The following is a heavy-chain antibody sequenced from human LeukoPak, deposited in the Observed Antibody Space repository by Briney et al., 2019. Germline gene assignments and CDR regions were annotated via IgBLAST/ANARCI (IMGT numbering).Heavy chain of an antibody. V-gene: IGHV1-2*02. J-gene: IGHJ4*02. D-gene: IGHD2-2*01. CDR3: ARGYCSSTSCPQNY. Sequence: ASVKVSCKASGYTFTGYYMHWVRQAPGLGLEWMGWINPNSGGTNYAQKFQGRVTMTRDTSISTAYMELSRLRSDDTAVYYCARGYCSSTSCPQNYWGQGTLVTVSS. CDR2: INPNSGGT. CDR1: GYTFTGYY.